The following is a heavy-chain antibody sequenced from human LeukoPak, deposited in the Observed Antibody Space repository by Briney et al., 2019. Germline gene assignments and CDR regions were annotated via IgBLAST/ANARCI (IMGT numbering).Heavy chain of an antibody. CDR2: ISSSSSYI. Sequence: GGSLRLSCAASGFTFSSHNMNWVRQAPGKGLEWVSSISSSSSYIYYADSVEGRFTIPRDNAKNSLYLQMNSLRAEDTAVYYCARGLVGATSRNYFDYWGRGTLVIVSS. J-gene: IGHJ4*02. CDR1: GFTFSSHN. CDR3: ARGLVGATSRNYFDY. D-gene: IGHD1-26*01. V-gene: IGHV3-21*01.